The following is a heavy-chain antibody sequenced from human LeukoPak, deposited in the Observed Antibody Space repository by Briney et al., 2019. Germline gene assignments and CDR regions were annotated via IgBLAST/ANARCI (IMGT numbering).Heavy chain of an antibody. J-gene: IGHJ4*02. Sequence: GGSLRLSCEASGFTFSGYSMNWVRQAPGKGLEWISYISSSSSAIYYADSVKGRFTISRDNAKNSLHLQMNSLRDEDTAVYYCARDIPGGSSWGYYFDYWGQGTLVTVSS. CDR2: ISSSSSAI. V-gene: IGHV3-48*02. CDR1: GFTFSGYS. D-gene: IGHD6-6*01. CDR3: ARDIPGGSSWGYYFDY.